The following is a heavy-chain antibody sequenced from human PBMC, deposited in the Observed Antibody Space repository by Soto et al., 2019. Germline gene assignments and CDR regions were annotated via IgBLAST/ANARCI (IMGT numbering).Heavy chain of an antibody. CDR2: ISAYNGNT. V-gene: IGHV1-18*01. J-gene: IGHJ3*02. Sequence: QVQLVQSGAEVKKPGASVKVSCKASGYTFTSYGISWVRQAPGQGLEWMGWISAYNGNTNYAHKLQGRVTMTTDTARSRAYMGLGSLSCNDGAVYYCAGARSECGGDWYMTGAFDIWGQGTMVTVSA. D-gene: IGHD2-21*01. CDR1: GYTFTSYG. CDR3: AGARSECGGDWYMTGAFDI.